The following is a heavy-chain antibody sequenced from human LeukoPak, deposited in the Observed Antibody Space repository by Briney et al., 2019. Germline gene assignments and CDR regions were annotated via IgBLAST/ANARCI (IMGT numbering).Heavy chain of an antibody. V-gene: IGHV3-21*01. CDR2: ISSSTIYI. J-gene: IGHJ2*01. D-gene: IGHD1-26*01. Sequence: TGGSLRLSCAASGFTFSSYSMNWVRQAPGKGLEWVSSISSSTIYIYYADSVKGRFTISRDNAKNSLYLQMNSLRAEDTAVYYCARDQGGGWYFDVWGRGTLVTVSS. CDR3: ARDQGGGWYFDV. CDR1: GFTFSSYS.